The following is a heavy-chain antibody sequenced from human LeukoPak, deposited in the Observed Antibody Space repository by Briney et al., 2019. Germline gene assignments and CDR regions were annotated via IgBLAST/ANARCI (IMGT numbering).Heavy chain of an antibody. CDR3: AKEGYVGIVVVPAATDY. D-gene: IGHD2-2*01. Sequence: GGSLRLSCAASGFTFSSYAMSWVRQAPGKGLEWVSAISGSGGSTYYADSVKGRFTISRDNSKNTLYLQMNSLRAEDTAVYYCAKEGYVGIVVVPAATDYWGQGTLVTVSS. V-gene: IGHV3-23*01. CDR2: ISGSGGST. J-gene: IGHJ4*02. CDR1: GFTFSSYA.